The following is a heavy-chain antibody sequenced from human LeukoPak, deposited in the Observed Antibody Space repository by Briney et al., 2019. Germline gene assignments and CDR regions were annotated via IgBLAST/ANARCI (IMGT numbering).Heavy chain of an antibody. D-gene: IGHD3-22*01. CDR3: ARVFNHYDSSGYLDY. CDR2: IYYSGST. CDR1: GGSISSYY. Sequence: PSETLSLTCTVSGGSISSYYWSWLRQPPGKGLEWIGYIYYSGSTNYNPSPKSRVTISVDTSKNQFSLKLSSVTAADTAVYYCARVFNHYDSSGYLDYWGQGTLVTVSS. V-gene: IGHV4-59*01. J-gene: IGHJ4*02.